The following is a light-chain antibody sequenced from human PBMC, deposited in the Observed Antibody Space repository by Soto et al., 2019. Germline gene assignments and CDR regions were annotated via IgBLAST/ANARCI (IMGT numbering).Light chain of an antibody. CDR1: QSISNW. J-gene: IGKJ4*01. CDR2: KAY. CDR3: HKYNTYPLT. V-gene: IGKV1-5*03. Sequence: DIQMNQSPSTLSASVGDRVTITCRASQSISNWLAWYQQKPGKAPKLLIYKAYWVESGVPSRFSGSGSGTEFTLTISSLQTDDFATYYCHKYNTYPLTFGGGTKVESK.